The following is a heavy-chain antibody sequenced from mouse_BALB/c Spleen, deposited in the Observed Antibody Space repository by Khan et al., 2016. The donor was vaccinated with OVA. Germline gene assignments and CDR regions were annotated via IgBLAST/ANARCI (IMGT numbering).Heavy chain of an antibody. Sequence: EVQLQQSGPELMKPGASVKISCKASGYSFTNYYIHWVKQSHGQSLEWLGYIDPFNGGTTYNQKFKGTATLTVDKSSSTAYMHLNNLTSEDSAVYYCTRLGTTGGVTYWGQGTLVTVSA. D-gene: IGHD2-13*01. CDR2: IDPFNGGT. V-gene: IGHV1S135*01. J-gene: IGHJ3*01. CDR3: TRLGTTGGVTY. CDR1: GYSFTNYY.